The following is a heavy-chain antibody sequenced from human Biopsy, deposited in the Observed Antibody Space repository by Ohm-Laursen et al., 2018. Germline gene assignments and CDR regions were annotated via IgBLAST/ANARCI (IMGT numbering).Heavy chain of an antibody. V-gene: IGHV1-2*02. CDR2: INPDSGVT. CDR1: GYTFSGYY. J-gene: IGHJ4*02. D-gene: IGHD6-19*01. CDR3: ARDKYRSWNYFDN. Sequence: SVKVSCKASGYTFSGYYMHWVRQAPGQGLEWMGWINPDSGVTNYAQKFQGRVTMTRDTSISTAYMELSRLGSDDTAVYYCARDKYRSWNYFDNWDQGSLVTVSS.